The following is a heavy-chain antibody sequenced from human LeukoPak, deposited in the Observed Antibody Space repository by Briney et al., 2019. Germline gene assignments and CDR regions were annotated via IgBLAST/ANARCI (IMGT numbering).Heavy chain of an antibody. CDR3: ARSFRYSSSPLDY. CDR2: INSDGSST. Sequence: GGTLSLSCAASGFTFSSYWLHWVRQAPGQGLVWVSRINSDGSSTSYADSVKGRFAIFRDNAANTLYLQMNSLRAEDTAVYYCARSFRYSSSPLDYWGQGTLVTVSS. CDR1: GFTFSSYW. V-gene: IGHV3-74*01. J-gene: IGHJ4*02. D-gene: IGHD6-6*01.